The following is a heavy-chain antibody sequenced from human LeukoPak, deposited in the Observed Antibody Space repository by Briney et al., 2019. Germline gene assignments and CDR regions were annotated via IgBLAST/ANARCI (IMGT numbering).Heavy chain of an antibody. V-gene: IGHV3-11*04. D-gene: IGHD4-17*01. J-gene: IGHJ4*02. CDR1: GFTFSDYY. Sequence: GGSLRLSCAASGFTFSDYYMSWIRQAPGKGLEWVSYISRSGSTIYYADSVKGRFTISRDNAKNSLYLQMNSLRAEDTAVYYCARSRIYGDYAFDYWGQGTLVTVSS. CDR3: ARSRIYGDYAFDY. CDR2: ISRSGSTI.